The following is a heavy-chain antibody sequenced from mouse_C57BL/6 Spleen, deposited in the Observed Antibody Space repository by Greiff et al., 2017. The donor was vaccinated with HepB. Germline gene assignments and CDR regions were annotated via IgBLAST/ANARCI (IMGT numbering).Heavy chain of an antibody. CDR3: ANDGYYSYFDY. J-gene: IGHJ2*01. D-gene: IGHD2-3*01. CDR1: GFTFSDYG. Sequence: EVKLMESGGGLVKPGGSLKLSCAASGFTFSDYGMHWVRQAPEKGLEWVAYISSGSSTIYYADTVKGRFTISRDNAKNTLFLQMTSLRSEDTAMYYCANDGYYSYFDYWGQGTTLTVSS. V-gene: IGHV5-17*01. CDR2: ISSGSSTI.